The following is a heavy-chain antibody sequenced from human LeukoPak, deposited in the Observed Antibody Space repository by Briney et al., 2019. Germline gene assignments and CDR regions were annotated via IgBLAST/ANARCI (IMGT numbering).Heavy chain of an antibody. V-gene: IGHV4-59*01. Sequence: SGTLSLTCTVSGGSICGYYWSWIRQPPGKGLERVGYIYYSGSTNYNPSLKSRVTISVDTSKNQFSLKLSSVTAADTAVYYCARVGNWNDGWFDPWGQGTLVTVSS. CDR1: GGSICGYY. D-gene: IGHD1-20*01. J-gene: IGHJ5*02. CDR3: ARVGNWNDGWFDP. CDR2: IYYSGST.